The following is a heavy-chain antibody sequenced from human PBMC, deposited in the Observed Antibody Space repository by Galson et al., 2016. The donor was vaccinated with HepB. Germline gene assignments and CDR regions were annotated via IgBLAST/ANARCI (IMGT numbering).Heavy chain of an antibody. CDR3: AKKSLVAGTATYVFDN. Sequence: SLRLSCAASGFTFSSYGMHWVRQAPGKGLEWVAVISYDGSTKYYADSVKGRFTISRDNSKNTLNLQMNSLRADDTAVYYCAKKSLVAGTATYVFDNWGQGTLVTVSS. CDR2: ISYDGSTK. D-gene: IGHD6-19*01. V-gene: IGHV3-30*18. J-gene: IGHJ4*02. CDR1: GFTFSSYG.